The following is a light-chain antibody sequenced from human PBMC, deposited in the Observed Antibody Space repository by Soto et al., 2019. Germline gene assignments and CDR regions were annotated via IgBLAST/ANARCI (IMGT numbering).Light chain of an antibody. J-gene: IGLJ1*01. CDR3: SSYTSRSTHYV. CDR1: SSDVGGYNY. CDR2: EVS. V-gene: IGLV2-14*01. Sequence: QSVLTQPASVSGSPGQSITISCTGTSSDVGGYNYVSWYQRHPGKAPKLMIYEVSNRPSGVSNRFSGSKSGNTASLTISGLQAEDEADYYCSSYTSRSTHYVFGNRTKVT.